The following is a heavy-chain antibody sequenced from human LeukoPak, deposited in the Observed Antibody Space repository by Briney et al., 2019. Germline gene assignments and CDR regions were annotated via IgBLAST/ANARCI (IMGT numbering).Heavy chain of an antibody. CDR2: MNPNSGNT. Sequence: ASVTVSCKASGYTFTSYDINWVRQATGQGLEWMGWMNPNSGNTGYAQKFQGRVTMTRNTSISTAYMELSSLRSEDTAVYYCARGGILTGYYHYYYGMDVWGQGTTVTVSS. V-gene: IGHV1-8*01. CDR3: ARGGILTGYYHYYYGMDV. CDR1: GYTFTSYD. D-gene: IGHD3-9*01. J-gene: IGHJ6*02.